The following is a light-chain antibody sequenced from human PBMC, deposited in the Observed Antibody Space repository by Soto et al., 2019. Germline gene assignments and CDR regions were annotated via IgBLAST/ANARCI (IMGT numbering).Light chain of an antibody. Sequence: DIQMTQSPSTLSASVGDRVTITCRASQSTSSWLAWYQQKPGKAPKLLIYKAFSLESGVPSRFSGSGSETEFTLTISSLQPDDFATYYCQQYNTYWTFGQGTKV. V-gene: IGKV1-5*03. CDR2: KAF. CDR1: QSTSSW. J-gene: IGKJ1*01. CDR3: QQYNTYWT.